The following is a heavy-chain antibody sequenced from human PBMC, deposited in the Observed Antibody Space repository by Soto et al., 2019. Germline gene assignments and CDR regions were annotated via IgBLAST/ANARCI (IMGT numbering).Heavy chain of an antibody. CDR3: ARAPGIEDRIDYDFLVDS. CDR1: GFTFSNYG. Sequence: QPGGSLRLSCTASGFTFSNYGMHWVRQAPGKGLEWVAVVWYDESNKNYADSVKGRFTISRDNSKNTLYLQMNSLRAEDTAVYYCARAPGIEDRIDYDFLVDSWGQGTLVTVSS. J-gene: IGHJ4*02. CDR2: VWYDESNK. V-gene: IGHV3-33*01. D-gene: IGHD3-3*01.